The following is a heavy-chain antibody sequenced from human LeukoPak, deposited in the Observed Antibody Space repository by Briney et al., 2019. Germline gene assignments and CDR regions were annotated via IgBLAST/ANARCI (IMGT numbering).Heavy chain of an antibody. CDR3: ARESYGSGAPFDY. Sequence: PSETLSLTCTVSGGSISSSSYYWGWIRQPPGKGLEWIGSIYYSGSTNYNPSLKSRVTMSVDTSKNQFSLKLSSVTAADTAVYYCARESYGSGAPFDYWGQGTLVTVSS. CDR2: IYYSGST. CDR1: GGSISSSSYY. V-gene: IGHV4-39*07. J-gene: IGHJ4*02. D-gene: IGHD3-10*01.